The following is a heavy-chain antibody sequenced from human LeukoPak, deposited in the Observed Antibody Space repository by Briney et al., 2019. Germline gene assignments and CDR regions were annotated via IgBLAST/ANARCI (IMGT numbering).Heavy chain of an antibody. V-gene: IGHV4-59*11. CDR1: GGSISSHY. CDR3: ARYYGSSGYAFDY. Sequence: SETLSLTCTVSGGSISSHYWSWIRQPPGKGLEWIGYIYYSGSTNYNPSLKSRVTISVDTSKNQFSLKLSSVTAADTAVYYCARYYGSSGYAFDYWGQGTLVTVSS. CDR2: IYYSGST. J-gene: IGHJ4*02. D-gene: IGHD3-22*01.